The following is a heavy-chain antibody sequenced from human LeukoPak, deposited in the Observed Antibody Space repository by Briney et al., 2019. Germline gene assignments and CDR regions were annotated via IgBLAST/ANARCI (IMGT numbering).Heavy chain of an antibody. CDR1: GFPVSSNC. J-gene: IGHJ6*02. CDR2: IYGDGST. V-gene: IGHV3-53*01. CDR3: ARERIYYGLGRDLTDARLYYYYGMDV. Sequence: PGGTLRLSCAASGFPVSSNCMSWVRQAPGKGLEWVSLIYGDGSTYYADSVKGRFTISRDNSKNTLYLQMNSLRADDTAVYYCARERIYYGLGRDLTDARLYYYYGMDVWGRGTTVTVSS. D-gene: IGHD3-10*01.